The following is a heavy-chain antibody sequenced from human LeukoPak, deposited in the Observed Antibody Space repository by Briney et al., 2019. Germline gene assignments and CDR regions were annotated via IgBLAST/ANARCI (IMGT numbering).Heavy chain of an antibody. J-gene: IGHJ4*02. D-gene: IGHD6-19*01. CDR1: GFAFSVYE. CDR3: ATLTVASTFVY. V-gene: IGHV3-48*03. Sequence: GGSLRLSCAASGFAFSVYEMYWVRQAPEKGLEWVSYISSSGGTRYYADSVKGRFTISRDNANNSLYLQMNSLRAEDTAVYYCATLTVASTFVYWGQGTLVTVSS. CDR2: ISSSGGTR.